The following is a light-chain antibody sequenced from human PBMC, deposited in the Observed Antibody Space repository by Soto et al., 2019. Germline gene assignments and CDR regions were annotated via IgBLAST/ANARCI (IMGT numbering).Light chain of an antibody. J-gene: IGLJ2*01. CDR1: SSDVGGYNY. CDR2: EVS. CDR3: SSFAGNNNLV. V-gene: IGLV2-8*01. Sequence: QSVLTQPPSASGSPGQSVTISCTGTSSDVGGYNYVSWYQQHPGKAPKLMFSEVSKRPSGVPDLFSGSKSGNTASLTVSGLQAEDEADEYCSSFAGNNNLVFGGGTKLTVL.